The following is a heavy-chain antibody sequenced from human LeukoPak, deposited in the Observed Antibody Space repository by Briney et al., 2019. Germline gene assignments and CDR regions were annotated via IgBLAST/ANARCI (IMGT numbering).Heavy chain of an antibody. J-gene: IGHJ4*02. Sequence: SETLSLTCTVSGGSISSYYWSWIRQPPGKGLEWVGYIYYSGSTNYNPSLKSRVTISVDTSKNQFSLKLSSVTAADTVVYYCARDGGSGWAPFDYWGQGTLVTVSS. CDR1: GGSISSYY. D-gene: IGHD6-19*01. CDR3: ARDGGSGWAPFDY. CDR2: IYYSGST. V-gene: IGHV4-59*01.